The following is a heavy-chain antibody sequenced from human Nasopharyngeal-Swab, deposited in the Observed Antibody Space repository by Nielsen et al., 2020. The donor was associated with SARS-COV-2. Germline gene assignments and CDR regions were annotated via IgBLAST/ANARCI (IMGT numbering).Heavy chain of an antibody. CDR2: IYYSGST. CDR3: ARVPSITIFGVVDY. Sequence: SETLSLTCTVSGGSINSYYWSWIRQPPGKGLEWIGYIYYSGSTNYNPSLKIRVTISVDTSKNQFSLKLSSVTAADTAVYYCARVPSITIFGVVDYWGQGTLVTVSS. J-gene: IGHJ4*02. CDR1: GGSINSYY. D-gene: IGHD3-3*01. V-gene: IGHV4-59*12.